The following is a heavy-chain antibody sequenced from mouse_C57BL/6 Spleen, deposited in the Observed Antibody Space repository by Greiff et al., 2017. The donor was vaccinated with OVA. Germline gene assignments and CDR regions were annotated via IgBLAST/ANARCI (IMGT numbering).Heavy chain of an antibody. D-gene: IGHD1-1*01. CDR3: TAPQVYLEYFDV. CDR2: IDPENGDT. Sequence: VQLQQSGAELVRPGASVKLSCTASGFNIKDDYMHWVKQRPEQGLEWIGWIDPENGDTEYASKFQGKATITADTSSNTAYLQLSSLTSEDTAVYYCTAPQVYLEYFDVWGTGTTVTVSS. J-gene: IGHJ1*03. V-gene: IGHV14-4*01. CDR1: GFNIKDDY.